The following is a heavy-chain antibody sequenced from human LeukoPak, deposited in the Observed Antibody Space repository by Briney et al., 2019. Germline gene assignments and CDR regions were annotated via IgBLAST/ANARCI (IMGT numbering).Heavy chain of an antibody. J-gene: IGHJ4*02. Sequence: GGSLRLSCAASGFPFSNYAMSWVRQAPGKGLEWVSSLISSGAVTYYADPVKGRFTISRDNSKNTVHLQMDSLRAEDSAVYYCAKNAGYSYGLYYFDYWGQGTLVTVSS. V-gene: IGHV3-23*01. CDR2: LISSGAVT. D-gene: IGHD5-18*01. CDR3: AKNAGYSYGLYYFDY. CDR1: GFPFSNYA.